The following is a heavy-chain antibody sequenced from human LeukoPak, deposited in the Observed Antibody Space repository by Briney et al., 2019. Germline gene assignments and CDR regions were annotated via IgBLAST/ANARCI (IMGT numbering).Heavy chain of an antibody. CDR2: IYSGGST. J-gene: IGHJ4*02. V-gene: IGHV3-53*01. CDR3: ARGRPHGNDY. D-gene: IGHD4-23*01. CDR1: GFTVSSNY. Sequence: GGSLRLSCAASGFTVSSNYMSWVRQAPGKGLEWVSVIYSGGSTYYADSVKGRFSISRDNAKNTLYLQMNSLRVEDTAVYYCARGRPHGNDYWGQGTLVTVSS.